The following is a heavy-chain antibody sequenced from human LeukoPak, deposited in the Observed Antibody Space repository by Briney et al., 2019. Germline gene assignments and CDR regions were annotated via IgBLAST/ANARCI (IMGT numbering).Heavy chain of an antibody. J-gene: IGHJ5*02. CDR3: AIHRAVAGLDWFDP. Sequence: PSETLSLTCTVSGGSICSYYWSWIRQPPGKGLEWIGYIYYSGSTNYNPSLQSRVTISVDKSKNQFSLKLSSVTAADTAVYYCAIHRAVAGLDWFDPWGQGTLVTVSS. CDR1: GGSICSYY. D-gene: IGHD6-19*01. CDR2: IYYSGST. V-gene: IGHV4-59*08.